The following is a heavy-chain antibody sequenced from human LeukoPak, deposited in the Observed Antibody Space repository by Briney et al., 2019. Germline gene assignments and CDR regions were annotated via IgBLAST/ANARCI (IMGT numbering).Heavy chain of an antibody. CDR2: ISGSGGST. CDR3: AKDLFLNSPYDSSGYRDY. CDR1: GFMFSNYW. J-gene: IGHJ4*02. Sequence: PGGSLRLSCEASGFMFSNYWMHWVRQAPGKGLVWVSAISGSGGSTYYADSVKGRFTISRDNSKNTLYLQMNSLRAEDTAVYYCAKDLFLNSPYDSSGYRDYWGQGTLVTVSS. D-gene: IGHD3-22*01. V-gene: IGHV3-23*01.